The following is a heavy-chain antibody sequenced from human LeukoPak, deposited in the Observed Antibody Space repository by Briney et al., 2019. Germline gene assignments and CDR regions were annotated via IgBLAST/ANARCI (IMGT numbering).Heavy chain of an antibody. D-gene: IGHD6-13*01. CDR2: IYYSGST. Sequence: PSETLSLTCTVSGGSISSYYWSWIRQPPGKGLEWIGYIYYSGSTNYNPSLKSRVTISVDTSRNQFSLKLSSVTTADTAVYYCARDRYSSSGDNWFDPWGQGTLVTVSS. CDR3: ARDRYSSSGDNWFDP. CDR1: GGSISSYY. J-gene: IGHJ5*02. V-gene: IGHV4-59*08.